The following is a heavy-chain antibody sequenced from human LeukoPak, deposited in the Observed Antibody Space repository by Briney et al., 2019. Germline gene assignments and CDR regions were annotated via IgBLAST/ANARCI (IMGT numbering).Heavy chain of an antibody. CDR3: ARVLWFGESRSGPDVY. Sequence: GASVKVSCKASGYTFTSYDINWVRQATGQGLEWMRWMNPNSGNTGYAQKFQGRVTMTRNTSISTAYMELSSLRSEDTAVYYCARVLWFGESRSGPDVYWGQGTLVTVSS. CDR2: MNPNSGNT. CDR1: GYTFTSYD. J-gene: IGHJ4*02. D-gene: IGHD3-10*01. V-gene: IGHV1-8*01.